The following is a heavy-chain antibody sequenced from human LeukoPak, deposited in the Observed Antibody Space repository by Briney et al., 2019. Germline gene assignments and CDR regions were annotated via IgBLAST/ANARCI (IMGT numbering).Heavy chain of an antibody. Sequence: GASVKVSCKASGGTFSSYAISWVRQAPGQGLEWMGGIIPIFGTANYAQKFQGRVTITADESTSTAYMELSSLRSEDTAVYYCASSTYYYGSGSYYHRNYYFDYWGQGTLVTVSS. CDR3: ASSTYYYGSGSYYHRNYYFDY. CDR1: GGTFSSYA. V-gene: IGHV1-69*13. D-gene: IGHD3-10*01. CDR2: IIPIFGTA. J-gene: IGHJ4*02.